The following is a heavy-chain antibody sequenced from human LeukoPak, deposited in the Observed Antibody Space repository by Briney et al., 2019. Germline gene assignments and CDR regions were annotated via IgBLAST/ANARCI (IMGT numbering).Heavy chain of an antibody. CDR2: IIPIFGTA. V-gene: IGHV1-69*06. J-gene: IGHJ6*03. CDR3: ARVVGLTGYSSSWYSGYYYYMDV. D-gene: IGHD6-13*01. CDR1: GGTFSNYA. Sequence: SVKVSCKASGGTFSNYAISWVRQAPGQGLEWMGGIIPIFGTANYAQKFRGRVTITADKSTSTAYMELSSLRSEDTAVYYCARVVGLTGYSSSWYSGYYYYMDVWGKGTTVTVSS.